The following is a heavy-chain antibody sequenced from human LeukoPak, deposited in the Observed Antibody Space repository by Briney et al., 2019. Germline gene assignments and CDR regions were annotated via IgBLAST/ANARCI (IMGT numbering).Heavy chain of an antibody. V-gene: IGHV3-30*04. CDR1: GYTFTSNY. Sequence: SCKAFGYTFTSNYMHWVRQAPGKGLEWVAVISYDGSNKYYADSVKGRFTISRDNSKNTLYLQMNSLRAEDTAVYYCARDLDCSSTSCYAPFDYWGQGTLVTVSS. J-gene: IGHJ4*02. D-gene: IGHD2-2*01. CDR3: ARDLDCSSTSCYAPFDY. CDR2: ISYDGSNK.